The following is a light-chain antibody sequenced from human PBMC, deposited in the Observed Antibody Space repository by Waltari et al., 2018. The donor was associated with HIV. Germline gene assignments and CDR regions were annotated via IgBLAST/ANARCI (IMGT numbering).Light chain of an antibody. J-gene: IGLJ2*01. CDR2: RNN. Sequence: QSVLTQPPSASGTPGQRVTISCSGSSSNIGSNYVYWYQQFPGTAPKLLIYRNNRRPWGPHDRSSGYKSGSSASVASGGLRAEDEADYYGAAYADIRSAVVFGGGTKLTVL. CDR1: SSNIGSNY. CDR3: AAYADIRSAVV. V-gene: IGLV1-47*01.